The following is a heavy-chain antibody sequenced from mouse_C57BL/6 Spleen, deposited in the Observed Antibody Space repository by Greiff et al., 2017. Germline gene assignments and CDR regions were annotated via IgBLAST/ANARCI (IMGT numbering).Heavy chain of an antibody. CDR2: IDPSDSYT. D-gene: IGHD1-1*01. CDR1: GYTFTSYW. Sequence: QVQLKESGAELVKPGASVKLSCKASGYTFTSYWMQWVKQRPGQGLEWIGEIDPSDSYTNYNQKFKGKATLTVDTSSSTAYMQLSSLTSEDSAVYYCASCSGSSSWFACWGQGTLVTVSA. J-gene: IGHJ3*01. V-gene: IGHV1-50*01. CDR3: ASCSGSSSWFAC.